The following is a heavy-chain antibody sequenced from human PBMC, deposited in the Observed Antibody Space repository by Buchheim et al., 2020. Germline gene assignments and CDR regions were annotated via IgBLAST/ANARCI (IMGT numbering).Heavy chain of an antibody. V-gene: IGHV3-30*18. CDR1: GFTFSSYG. J-gene: IGHJ5*02. CDR2: ISYDGSNK. Sequence: QVQLVESGGGVVQPGRSLRLSCAASGFTFSSYGMHWVRQAPGKGLEWVAVISYDGSNKYYADSVKGRFTISGDNSKNTLYLQMNSLRAEDTAVYYCAKDQGSGWYHDWFDPWGQGTL. CDR3: AKDQGSGWYHDWFDP. D-gene: IGHD6-19*01.